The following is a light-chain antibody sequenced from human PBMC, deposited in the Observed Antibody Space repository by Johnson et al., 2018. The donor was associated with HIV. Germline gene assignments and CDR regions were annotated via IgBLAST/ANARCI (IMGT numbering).Light chain of an antibody. CDR1: SSNIGNNY. CDR2: ENN. Sequence: HSVLTQPPSVSAAPGQKVTISCSGSSSNIGNNYVSWYQLLPGTAPKLLIYENNKRPSGIPDRFSASESGTSATLGITGLQTGDEADYYCGAWDSSLSAHYVFGTGTKVTVL. V-gene: IGLV1-51*02. J-gene: IGLJ1*01. CDR3: GAWDSSLSAHYV.